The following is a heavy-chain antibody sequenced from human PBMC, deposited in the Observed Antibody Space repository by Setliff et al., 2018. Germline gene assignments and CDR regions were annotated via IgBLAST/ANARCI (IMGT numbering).Heavy chain of an antibody. D-gene: IGHD2-15*01. V-gene: IGHV5-51*01. Sequence: GESLKISCKASGYTFSRYWIGWVRQVPGKGLEWMGIIYPADSDTTYSPSFQGQVTFSADKSISTAYVQWRSLKASDTAMYYCARVGTAGGYYFDFWGQGALVTVSS. CDR3: ARVGTAGGYYFDF. J-gene: IGHJ4*02. CDR2: IYPADSDT. CDR1: GYTFSRYW.